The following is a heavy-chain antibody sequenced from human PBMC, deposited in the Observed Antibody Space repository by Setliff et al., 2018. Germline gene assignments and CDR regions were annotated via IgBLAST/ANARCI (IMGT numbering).Heavy chain of an antibody. V-gene: IGHV4-34*01. Sequence: PSETLSLTCAVYGDSFSDYYWSWIRQPPGKGLEWIEEINHRGSTNYSPSLRSRVTMSVDSSKKQLSLKLTTVTAADTAVYYCVKDVVGYSSTWPKRDYFDYWGQGTLVTVS. CDR2: INHRGST. D-gene: IGHD6-13*01. J-gene: IGHJ4*02. CDR3: VKDVVGYSSTWPKRDYFDY. CDR1: GDSFSDYY.